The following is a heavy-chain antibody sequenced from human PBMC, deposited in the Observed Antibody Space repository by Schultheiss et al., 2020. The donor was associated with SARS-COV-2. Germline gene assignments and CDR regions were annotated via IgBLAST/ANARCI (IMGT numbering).Heavy chain of an antibody. J-gene: IGHJ3*02. CDR2: IYTSGST. CDR1: GGSISSSNW. Sequence: SETLSLTCAVSGGSISSSNWWSWVRQPPGKGLEWIGRIYTSGSTNYNPSLKSRVTISVDTSKNQFSLKLSSVTAADTAVYYCARDRRYRSTTSAFDIWGQGTMVTVSS. D-gene: IGHD2-2*01. V-gene: IGHV4-4*02. CDR3: ARDRRYRSTTSAFDI.